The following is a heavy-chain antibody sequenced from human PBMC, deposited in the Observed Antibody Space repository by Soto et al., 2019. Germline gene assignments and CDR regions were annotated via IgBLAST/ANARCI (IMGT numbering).Heavy chain of an antibody. J-gene: IGHJ4*02. CDR2: ISNDGNTR. D-gene: IGHD6-13*01. V-gene: IGHV3-30*04. CDR1: GFTFTNYA. Sequence: QVQLVESGGGVGQPGRSLRLSCAASGFTFTNYAMHWVRQAPGKGLEWVAVISNDGNTRYYAESVKGRFSISRDNLYNTLYVQVNTLKTEATAVYYCAASRTSARGSPIAYWGQGTLVTVSS. CDR3: AASRTSARGSPIAY.